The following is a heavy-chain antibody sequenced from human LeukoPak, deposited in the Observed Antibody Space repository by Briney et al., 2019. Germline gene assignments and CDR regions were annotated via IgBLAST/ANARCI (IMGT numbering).Heavy chain of an antibody. CDR2: IKQDGTEK. V-gene: IGHV3-7*01. CDR3: ATYSSLNRREFQF. D-gene: IGHD3-22*01. J-gene: IGHJ1*01. Sequence: GGSLRLSCAASGFTFSSYWMNWVRQAPGKGLEWVANIKQDGTEKLYVDSVKGRFTISRDNAKNSLYLQMNSLRAEDTAVYYCATYSSLNRREFQFWGQGTLLTVSS. CDR1: GFTFSSYW.